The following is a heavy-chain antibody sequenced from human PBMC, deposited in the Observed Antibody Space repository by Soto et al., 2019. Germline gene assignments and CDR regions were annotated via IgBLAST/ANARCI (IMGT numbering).Heavy chain of an antibody. CDR3: ARKACYASGRIKLFDS. V-gene: IGHV4-38-2*02. CDR2: IYNSVRT. Sequence: SETLSLTCTVSGYSNNSDDHWGWIRQPPGKGPEAIASIYNSVRTFYNPSLRSRLTISRDTSKNHVSLGVTAVTVADTAMYYCARKACYASGRIKLFDSWGQGALVTVSS. J-gene: IGHJ4*02. D-gene: IGHD3-10*01. CDR1: GYSNNSDDH.